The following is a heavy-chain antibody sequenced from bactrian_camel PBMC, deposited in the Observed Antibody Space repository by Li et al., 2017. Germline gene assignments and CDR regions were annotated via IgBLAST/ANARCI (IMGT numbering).Heavy chain of an antibody. D-gene: IGHD1*01. CDR1: GYSYSSSC. Sequence: VQLVESGGGSVQAGGSLRLSCAASGYSYSSSCMGWFRQAPGKEREGAAAIDSDGRTSYADSVKGRFTIYKDIAKNTLYLQMNSLKPEDTAVYYCALDPTSLGFACRTGGYKYWGQGTQVTVS. J-gene: IGHJ4*01. CDR2: IDSDGRT. V-gene: IGHV3S53*01. CDR3: ALDPTSLGFACRTGGYKY.